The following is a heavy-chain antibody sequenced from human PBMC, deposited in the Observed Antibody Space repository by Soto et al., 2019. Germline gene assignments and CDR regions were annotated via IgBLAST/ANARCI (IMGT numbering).Heavy chain of an antibody. CDR3: ARAVSSATYYDCIGY. V-gene: IGHV3-33*01. CDR1: GFYISTYG. J-gene: IGHJ4*02. Sequence: GGSLRLSCEASGFYISTYGLHLFRHSPFKGLEWLAFIWYDGSNQHYAASVKGRFTISRDNSRNTLYLQMNNLRADDTAVYFCARAVSSATYYDCIGYWGRGTLVTVSS. D-gene: IGHD1-26*01. CDR2: IWYDGSNQ.